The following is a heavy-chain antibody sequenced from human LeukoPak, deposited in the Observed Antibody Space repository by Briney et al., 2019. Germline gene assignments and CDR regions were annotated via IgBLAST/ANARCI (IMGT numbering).Heavy chain of an antibody. D-gene: IGHD3-3*01. J-gene: IGHJ4*02. Sequence: PSETLSLTCTVSGGSISSGSYYWSWIRQPAGKGLEWIGRIYTSGSTNYNPSLKSRVTISVDTSKNRFSLKLSSVTAADTAVYYCARELGENYDFWSGYYTLDYWGQGTLVTVSS. V-gene: IGHV4-61*02. CDR1: GGSISSGSYY. CDR2: IYTSGST. CDR3: ARELGENYDFWSGYYTLDY.